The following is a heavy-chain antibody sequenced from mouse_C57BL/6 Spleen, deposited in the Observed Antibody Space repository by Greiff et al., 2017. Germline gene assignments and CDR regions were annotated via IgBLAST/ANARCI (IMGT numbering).Heavy chain of an antibody. D-gene: IGHD2-3*01. Sequence: QVQLQQSGPELVKPGASVKISCKASGYAFSSSWMNWVKQRPGKGLEWIGRIYPGDGDTNYNGKFKGKATLTADKSSSTAYMQLSSLTSEDSAVXVCARIHEGYCYFDYWGQGTTVTVSS. CDR3: ARIHEGYCYFDY. J-gene: IGHJ2*01. CDR2: IYPGDGDT. V-gene: IGHV1-82*01. CDR1: GYAFSSSW.